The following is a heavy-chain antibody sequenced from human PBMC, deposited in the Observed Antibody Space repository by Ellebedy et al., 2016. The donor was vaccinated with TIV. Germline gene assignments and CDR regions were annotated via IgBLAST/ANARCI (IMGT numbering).Heavy chain of an antibody. CDR2: IYYSGST. D-gene: IGHD5-24*01. Sequence: SETLSLXXTVSGGSISSYYWSWIRQPPGKGLEWIGYIYYSGSTNYNPSLKSRVTISVDTSKNQFPLKLSSVTAADTAVYYCARETRPVPVTRWDPWYFDLWGRGTLVTVSS. V-gene: IGHV4-59*01. CDR1: GGSISSYY. J-gene: IGHJ2*01. CDR3: ARETRPVPVTRWDPWYFDL.